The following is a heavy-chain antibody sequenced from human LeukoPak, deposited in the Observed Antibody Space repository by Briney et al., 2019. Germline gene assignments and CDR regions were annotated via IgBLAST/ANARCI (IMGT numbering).Heavy chain of an antibody. V-gene: IGHV4-39*02. J-gene: IGHJ6*03. Sequence: KPSETLSLTCTVPSASIRSSNYYWGWIRQPPGKGPEWIGSIYYNGNTYYNPSLKSRVTISVDTSKNQFSLKLNSVTAADTAVYYCAKDSGYDFWSDFSALYMDVWGKGTTVTVSS. CDR3: AKDSGYDFWSDFSALYMDV. D-gene: IGHD3-3*01. CDR1: SASIRSSNYY. CDR2: IYYNGNT.